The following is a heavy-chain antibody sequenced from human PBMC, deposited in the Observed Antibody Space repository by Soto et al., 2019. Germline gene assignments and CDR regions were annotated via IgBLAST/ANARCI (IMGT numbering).Heavy chain of an antibody. Sequence: PGGSLRLSCAASGFTFSNAWMSWVRQAPGKGLEWVGRIKSKTDGGTTDYAAPVKGRFTISRDDSKNTLYLQMNSLKTEDTAVYYCTTVPRPSPKTLIYEDWFDPWGQGTLVTVSS. J-gene: IGHJ5*02. CDR2: IKSKTDGGTT. CDR3: TTVPRPSPKTLIYEDWFDP. D-gene: IGHD3-3*01. CDR1: GFTFSNAW. V-gene: IGHV3-15*01.